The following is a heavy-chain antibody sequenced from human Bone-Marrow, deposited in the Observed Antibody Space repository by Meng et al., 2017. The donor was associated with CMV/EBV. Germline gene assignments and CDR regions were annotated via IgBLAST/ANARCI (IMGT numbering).Heavy chain of an antibody. CDR2: IKQDGSEK. J-gene: IGHJ4*02. D-gene: IGHD6-13*01. CDR1: GFTFSSYW. V-gene: IGHV3-7*01. Sequence: GESLKISCAASGFTFSSYWMSWFRQAPGKGLEWVANIKQDGSEKYYVDSVKGRFTISRDNAKNSLYLQMNSLRAEDTAVYYCARGRSSWYYFDYWGQGTLVTVSS. CDR3: ARGRSSWYYFDY.